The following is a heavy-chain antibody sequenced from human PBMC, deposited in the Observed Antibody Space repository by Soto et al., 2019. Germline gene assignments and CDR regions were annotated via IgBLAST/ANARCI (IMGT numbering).Heavy chain of an antibody. V-gene: IGHV3-15*07. J-gene: IGHJ4*01. CDR1: GSAFSNAW. CDR3: TTDSYSTMIEVRFDE. D-gene: IGHD3-22*01. CDR2: IKSKALGGTT. Sequence: GGSLRLSCAGSGSAFSNAWINWVRHVPGKGLEWVGRIKSKALGGTTDFAAPVRGRFAITRDDSRNVAYMQMNSLYTEDTAVYYCTTDSYSTMIEVRFDEWAHGTLVTVSS.